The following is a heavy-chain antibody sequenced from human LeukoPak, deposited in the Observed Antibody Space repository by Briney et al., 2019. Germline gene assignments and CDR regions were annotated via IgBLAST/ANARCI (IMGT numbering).Heavy chain of an antibody. CDR2: IYYSGTT. D-gene: IGHD4-17*01. Sequence: SETLSLTCTVSGGSISYYYWSWIRQSPGKGLEWIGYIYYSGTTNYNPSLKSRVTISVDTSKNQFSLQLRSVTAADTAVYYCARGDPQTTVPEGMDVWGQGTTVTVSS. V-gene: IGHV4-59*01. CDR3: ARGDPQTTVPEGMDV. CDR1: GGSISYYY. J-gene: IGHJ6*02.